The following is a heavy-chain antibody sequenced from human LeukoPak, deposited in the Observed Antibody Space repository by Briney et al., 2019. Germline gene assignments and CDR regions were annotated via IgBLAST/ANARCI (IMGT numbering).Heavy chain of an antibody. CDR1: GDSVSSNSAA. Sequence: SQTLSLTCAISGDSVSSNSAAWNWIRQSPSRGLEWLGRTYYRSKWYNDYAVSVKSRITINPDTSKNQFSLQLNSVTPEDTAVYYCASSGRCSGGSCYPYYYYYYGMDVWGPGTAVTVSS. V-gene: IGHV6-1*01. CDR2: TYYRSKWYN. J-gene: IGHJ6*02. D-gene: IGHD2-15*01. CDR3: ASSGRCSGGSCYPYYYYYYGMDV.